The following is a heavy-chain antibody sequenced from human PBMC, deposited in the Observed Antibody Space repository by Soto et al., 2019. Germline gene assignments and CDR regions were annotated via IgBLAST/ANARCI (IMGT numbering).Heavy chain of an antibody. V-gene: IGHV5-51*04. CDR1: GYSFTSYL. D-gene: IGHD3-3*02. J-gene: IGHJ6*02. CDR2: IYTGDSDT. CDR3: AGTGISKLPYYYGMAV. Sequence: GESLKISCNGSGYSFTSYLIGWVRQMPGKGLELLGIIYTGDSDTRYIPSFQGQVTISAEKHISTPYLQWSNLKASDTAMYYCAGTGISKLPYYYGMAVWRQCITVTVSS.